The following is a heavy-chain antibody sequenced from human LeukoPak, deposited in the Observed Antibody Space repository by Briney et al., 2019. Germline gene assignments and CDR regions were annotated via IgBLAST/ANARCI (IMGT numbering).Heavy chain of an antibody. CDR1: GFTFSSYE. D-gene: IGHD6-19*01. J-gene: IGHJ3*02. Sequence: GGSLRLFCATSGFTFSSYEMNWVRQAPGKGLEWVSYISSSGSTIYYADSVRGRFTISRDNAKTSLYLQMNSLRAEDTAVYYCARGGSGYSLDAFDIWGQGTMVTVSS. V-gene: IGHV3-48*03. CDR3: ARGGSGYSLDAFDI. CDR2: ISSSGSTI.